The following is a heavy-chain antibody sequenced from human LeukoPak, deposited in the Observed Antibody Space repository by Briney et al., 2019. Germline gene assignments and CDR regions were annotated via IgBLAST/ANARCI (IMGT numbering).Heavy chain of an antibody. D-gene: IGHD3-10*01. CDR1: GFIFDDSG. Sequence: PGGSLRLSCAASGFIFDDSGMHWVRQAPGKGLEWVSGVNWNGGNIGYVDSVKGRFTISRDNAKNSLYLQMNSLRAEDTALYYCAKGGYYYGSGTNQYYLDYWGQGTLVTVSS. CDR3: AKGGYYYGSGTNQYYLDY. CDR2: VNWNGGNI. V-gene: IGHV3-9*01. J-gene: IGHJ4*02.